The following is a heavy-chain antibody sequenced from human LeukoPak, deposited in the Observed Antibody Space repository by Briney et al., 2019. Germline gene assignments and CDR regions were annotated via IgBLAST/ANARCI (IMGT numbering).Heavy chain of an antibody. CDR1: GYTFTSYA. CDR2: INAGNGNT. CDR3: ASRPGIAVAGFDY. Sequence: ASVTVSFKASGYTFTSYAMHWVRQAPGQRLELMGWINAGNGNTKYSQKFQGRVTITRDTSASTAYMELSSLRSEDTAVYYCASRPGIAVAGFDYWGQGTLVTVSS. D-gene: IGHD6-19*01. V-gene: IGHV1-3*01. J-gene: IGHJ4*02.